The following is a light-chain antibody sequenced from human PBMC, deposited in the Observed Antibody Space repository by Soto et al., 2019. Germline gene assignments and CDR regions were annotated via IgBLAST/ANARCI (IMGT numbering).Light chain of an antibody. CDR3: QHFGCSRGT. CDR2: GAS. CDR1: QSVDSY. V-gene: IGKV3-11*01. J-gene: IGKJ1*01. Sequence: EIVVTQSPAALSLSTGERATLSCRASQSVDSYLVWYQQKPGQAPRLLIFGASNRATGIPARFSGSGSGTDFTLTINSLEPDDFAVYCCQHFGCSRGTFGQGTKVDIK.